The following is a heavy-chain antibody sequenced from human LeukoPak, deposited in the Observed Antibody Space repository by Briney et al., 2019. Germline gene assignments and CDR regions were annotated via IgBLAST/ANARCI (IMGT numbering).Heavy chain of an antibody. Sequence: SETLSLTCTVSGGSISSSSYYWGWIRRPPGKGLEWIGNIYYSGSTYYNPSLKSRVTISVDTSRNQFSLKLSSVTAADTAVYYCATDIVVVTATPRINWFDPWGQGTLVTVSS. D-gene: IGHD2-21*02. V-gene: IGHV4-39*01. J-gene: IGHJ5*02. CDR1: GGSISSSSYY. CDR3: ATDIVVVTATPRINWFDP. CDR2: IYYSGST.